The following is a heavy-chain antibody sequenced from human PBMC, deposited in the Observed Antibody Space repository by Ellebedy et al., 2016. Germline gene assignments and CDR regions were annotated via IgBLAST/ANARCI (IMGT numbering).Heavy chain of an antibody. Sequence: SETLSLXXTVSGDSISSTIYYWNWIRQLPGKGLEWIGYIYYSGSTYYNPSLKSRATISIDTSKNQFSLKLSSVTAADTAVYYCSRSPGRDSSGYWFDYWGQGTLVTVSS. J-gene: IGHJ4*02. CDR1: GDSISSTIYY. V-gene: IGHV4-30-4*08. D-gene: IGHD3-22*01. CDR3: SRSPGRDSSGYWFDY. CDR2: IYYSGST.